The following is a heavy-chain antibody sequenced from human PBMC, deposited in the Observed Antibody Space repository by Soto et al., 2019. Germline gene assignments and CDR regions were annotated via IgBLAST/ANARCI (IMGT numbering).Heavy chain of an antibody. CDR2: INHSGGT. V-gene: IGHV4-34*01. CDR1: GGSFIAYY. D-gene: IGHD3-22*01. J-gene: IGHJ4*02. CDR3: ARGSVDTVDSSGFYEY. Sequence: AEPLSLTCAVYGGSFIAYYWSWIRQPPGKGLEWIGEINHSGGTSYNPSLKSRVTISVDTSKSQFSLKLTSVTAADRAVYYCARGSVDTVDSSGFYEYWGQVTPVTVAS.